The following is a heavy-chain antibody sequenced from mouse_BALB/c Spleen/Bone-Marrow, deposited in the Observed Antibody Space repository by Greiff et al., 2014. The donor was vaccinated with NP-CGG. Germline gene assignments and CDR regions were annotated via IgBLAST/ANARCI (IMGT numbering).Heavy chain of an antibody. CDR2: IDPANGDT. D-gene: IGHD4-1*01. CDR3: ARWEDYAMDY. Sequence: EVQLQQSGAELVKPGASVKLSCTASGFYFKDTYMHWVKQRPEQGLEWIGRIDPANGDTKYDPKFQGKATITAATSSNTAYMQLSSLTSEDTSVYYCARWEDYAMDYWGQGTSVTVSS. V-gene: IGHV14-3*02. J-gene: IGHJ4*01. CDR1: GFYFKDTY.